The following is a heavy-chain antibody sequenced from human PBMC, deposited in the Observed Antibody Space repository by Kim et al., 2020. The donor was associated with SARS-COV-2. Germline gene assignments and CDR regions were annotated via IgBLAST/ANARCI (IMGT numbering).Heavy chain of an antibody. Sequence: GESLKISCKGSGYSFTSYWIGWVRQMPGKGLEWMGIIYPGDSDTRYSPSFQGQVTISADKSISTAYLQWSSLKASDTAMYYCARTRPLAGIAAAGYDAFDIWGQGTMVTVSS. CDR2: IYPGDSDT. D-gene: IGHD6-13*01. J-gene: IGHJ3*02. CDR1: GYSFTSYW. CDR3: ARTRPLAGIAAAGYDAFDI. V-gene: IGHV5-51*01.